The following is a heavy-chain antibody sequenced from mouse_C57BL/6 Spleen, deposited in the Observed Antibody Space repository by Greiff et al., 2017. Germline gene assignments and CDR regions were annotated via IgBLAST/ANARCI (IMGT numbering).Heavy chain of an antibody. CDR2: ILPGSGST. J-gene: IGHJ1*03. D-gene: IGHD1-1*01. CDR3: ARSEITTVVATDWYFDV. CDR1: GYTFTGYW. V-gene: IGHV1-9*01. Sequence: QVQLQQSGAELMKPGASVKLSCKATGYTFTGYWIEWVKQIPGHGLEWIGEILPGSGSTNYNEKFKGQATFTADTSSNTAYMQLSSLTTEDSAIYYCARSEITTVVATDWYFDVWGTGTTVTVSA.